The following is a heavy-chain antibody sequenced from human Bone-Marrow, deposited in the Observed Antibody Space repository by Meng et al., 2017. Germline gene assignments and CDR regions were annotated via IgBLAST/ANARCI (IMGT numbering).Heavy chain of an antibody. CDR1: GYTFTSYI. V-gene: IGHV1-18*01. CDR3: ARDSGYGSGSYYNVGSYYYGKDV. CDR2: ISAYNGNT. Sequence: SVNVSCKASGYTFTSYILSWVRRAPGQGLEWMGWISAYNGNTNYAQKLQGRVTMTTDTSTSTAYMELRSLRSDDTAVYYCARDSGYGSGSYYNVGSYYYGKDVWGQGTTVTVSS. D-gene: IGHD3-10*01. J-gene: IGHJ6*02.